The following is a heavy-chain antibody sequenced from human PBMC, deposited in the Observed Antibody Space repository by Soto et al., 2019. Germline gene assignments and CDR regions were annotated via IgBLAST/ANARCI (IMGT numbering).Heavy chain of an antibody. CDR3: AKSTGGTANGLDV. V-gene: IGHV3-9*01. J-gene: IGHJ6*02. D-gene: IGHD2-8*02. CDR1: GFSFGDYA. CDR2: ISWKSGSI. Sequence: EVQLVESGGALVQPGRSLRLSRAASGFSFGDYAMHWVRQAPGKGLEWVSGISWKSGSIGYADSVKGRFTISRDNAKNSLYLQMNSLRDEDTALYYCAKSTGGTANGLDVWGQGTTVTVSS.